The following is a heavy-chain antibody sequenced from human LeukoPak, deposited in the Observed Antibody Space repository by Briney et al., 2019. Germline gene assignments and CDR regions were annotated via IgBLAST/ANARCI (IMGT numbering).Heavy chain of an antibody. V-gene: IGHV4-4*03. J-gene: IGHJ4*02. D-gene: IGHD4-17*01. CDR1: GGSIRSNNW. CDR2: IYQSGST. CDR3: ARDPSYGDNGFDY. Sequence: PGPLSLTCAVSGGSIRSNNWWRWVGQPPGKGLEWIGEIYQSGSTNYNPSLKSRVTISVDGSKNMFSLKLTSVTAADTAVYYCARDPSYGDNGFDYWGQGTLVTV.